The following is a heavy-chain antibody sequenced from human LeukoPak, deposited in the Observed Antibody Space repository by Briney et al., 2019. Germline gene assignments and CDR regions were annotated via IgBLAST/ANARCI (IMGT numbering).Heavy chain of an antibody. D-gene: IGHD3-10*01. CDR1: GGSINSYY. CDR2: IYTSGST. V-gene: IGHV4-4*07. Sequence: PSETLSLTCTVSGGSINSYYWSWIRQPAGKGLEWIGRIYTSGSTNYNPSLKSRVTMSVDTSKNQFSLKLSSVTDADTAVYYCARDVRVSVPLHYYYYMDVWGKGTTVTVSS. CDR3: ARDVRVSVPLHYYYYMDV. J-gene: IGHJ6*03.